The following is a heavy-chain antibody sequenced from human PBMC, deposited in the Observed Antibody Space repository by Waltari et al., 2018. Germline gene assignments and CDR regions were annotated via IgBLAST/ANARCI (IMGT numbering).Heavy chain of an antibody. D-gene: IGHD6-25*01. CDR3: VRQVRTGYSSGWPDY. CDR2: ISYIGTA. J-gene: IGHJ4*02. V-gene: IGHV4-39*01. Sequence: QLQLHESGPGMVKPSETLSVTCTVSGGAMTSDKYSWGWIRQPAGKGLEWIVSISYIGTAYDNASLKSRFLISVDTANNQFSLDLTSVTAADTAVYFCVRQVRTGYSSGWPDYWGQGALVTVSS. CDR1: GGAMTSDKYS.